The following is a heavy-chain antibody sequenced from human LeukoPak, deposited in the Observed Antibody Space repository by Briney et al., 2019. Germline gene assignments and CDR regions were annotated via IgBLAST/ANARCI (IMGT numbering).Heavy chain of an antibody. J-gene: IGHJ6*03. CDR2: ITCNGGST. CDR3: ARSRGLDRHDYNYMDV. CDR1: GFTFSSCN. V-gene: IGHV3-64*01. Sequence: PGGSLRLSCAVSGFTFSSCNHHWVRQAPGEGLEYFLAITCNGGSTYYENAVKGRFTISRDNSKNTLYLQMVSLRVEGMSVYYCARSRGLDRHDYNYMDVWGKGTTVTVSS. D-gene: IGHD3-10*01.